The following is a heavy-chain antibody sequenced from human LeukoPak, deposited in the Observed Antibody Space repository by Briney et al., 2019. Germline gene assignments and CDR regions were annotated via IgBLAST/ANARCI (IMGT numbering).Heavy chain of an antibody. CDR3: ARAEGTTGIAAAGTFDY. D-gene: IGHD6-13*01. CDR1: GGSFSGYY. CDR2: INHSGST. V-gene: IGHV4-34*01. J-gene: IGHJ4*02. Sequence: SETLSLTCAVYGGSFSGYYWSWIRQPPGKGLEWIGEINHSGSTNYNPSLKSRVTISVDTSKNQFSLKLSSVTAADTAVYYCARAEGTTGIAAAGTFDYWGQGTLVTVSS.